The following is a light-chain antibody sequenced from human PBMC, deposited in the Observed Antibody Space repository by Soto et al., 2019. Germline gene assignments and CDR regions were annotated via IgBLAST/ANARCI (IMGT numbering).Light chain of an antibody. CDR1: RSLVASDGNAY. CDR3: MQATQLRT. Sequence: EIVLTQTPLLSPVTLGQPASISCRSSRSLVASDGNAYLTWLHQRPSQPPKPRIYKVSQRLSGXPXXLSGSGAGTDFTQHISRVEAGDVGTYFCMQATQLRTFGHGTSLEIK. V-gene: IGKV2-24*01. J-gene: IGKJ5*01. CDR2: KVS.